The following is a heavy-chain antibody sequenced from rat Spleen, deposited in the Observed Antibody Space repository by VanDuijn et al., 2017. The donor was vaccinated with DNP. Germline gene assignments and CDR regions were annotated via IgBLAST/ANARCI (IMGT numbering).Heavy chain of an antibody. J-gene: IGHJ2*01. V-gene: IGHV3-3*01. D-gene: IGHD1-6*01. CDR1: GYSITSAYR. CDR3: ARRAYYGLSFYFDY. Sequence: EVQLQESGPGLVKPSQSLSLTCSVTGYSITSAYRWNWIRKFPGNKLEWMGFISSAGSTNYNPSLKSRISITRDTSKNQFFLQVNSVTTEDTATYYCARRAYYGLSFYFDYWGQGVMVTVSS. CDR2: ISSAGST.